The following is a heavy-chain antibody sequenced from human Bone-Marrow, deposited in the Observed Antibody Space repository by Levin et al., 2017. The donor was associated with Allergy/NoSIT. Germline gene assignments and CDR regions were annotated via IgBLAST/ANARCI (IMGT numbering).Heavy chain of an antibody. CDR1: GYTFTGYY. D-gene: IGHD3-10*01. Sequence: PGESLKISCKASGYTFTGYYMHWVRQAPGQGLEWMGRINPNSGGTNYAQKFQGRVTMTRDTSISTAYMELSRLRSDDTAVYYCATYYYGSESSYDDFDSWGQGTLVTVSS. CDR3: ATYYYGSESSYDDFDS. J-gene: IGHJ4*02. CDR2: INPNSGGT. V-gene: IGHV1-2*06.